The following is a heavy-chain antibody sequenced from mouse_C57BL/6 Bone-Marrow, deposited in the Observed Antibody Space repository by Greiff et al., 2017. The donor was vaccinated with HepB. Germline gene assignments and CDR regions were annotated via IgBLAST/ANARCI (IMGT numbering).Heavy chain of an antibody. CDR1: GFTFSSYA. CDR2: ISSGGDYI. V-gene: IGHV5-9-1*02. Sequence: EVMLVESGEGLVKPGGSLKLSCAASGFTFSSYAMSWVRQTPEKRLEWVAYISSGGDYIYYADTVKGRFTISRDNARNTLYLQMSSLKSEDTAMYYCTRALMVRGYFDYWGQGTTLTVSS. D-gene: IGHD2-13*01. J-gene: IGHJ2*01. CDR3: TRALMVRGYFDY.